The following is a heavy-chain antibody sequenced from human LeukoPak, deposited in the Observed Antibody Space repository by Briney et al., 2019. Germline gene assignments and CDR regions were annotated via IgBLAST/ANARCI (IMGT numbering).Heavy chain of an antibody. CDR3: AKDMNSYGSGSSYNPWGPFDS. CDR1: GFTFDNYA. CDR2: IAWNSGNT. Sequence: GRSLRLSCAASGFTFDNYAMHWVRQAPGKGLEWVSGIAWNSGNTGFADSVKGRFTISRDNAENSLYLQMNSLTPEDTAFYFCAKDMNSYGSGSSYNPWGPFDSWGQGALVTVSS. V-gene: IGHV3-9*01. J-gene: IGHJ4*02. D-gene: IGHD3-10*01.